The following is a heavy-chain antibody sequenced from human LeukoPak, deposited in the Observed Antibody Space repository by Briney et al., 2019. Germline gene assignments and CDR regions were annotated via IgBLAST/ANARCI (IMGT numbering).Heavy chain of an antibody. CDR1: GFTVSSDY. D-gene: IGHD3-10*01. V-gene: IGHV3-66*01. CDR3: ARASYGSGSYYNPKYYFDY. J-gene: IGHJ4*02. CDR2: IYSAGNT. Sequence: GGSLRLSCAVSGFTVSSDYMSWVRQAPGRGLEWVSLIYSAGNTYYADSVKGRFTISRDNSKNTLYLQMNSLRAEDTAVYYCARASYGSGSYYNPKYYFDYWGQGTLVTVSS.